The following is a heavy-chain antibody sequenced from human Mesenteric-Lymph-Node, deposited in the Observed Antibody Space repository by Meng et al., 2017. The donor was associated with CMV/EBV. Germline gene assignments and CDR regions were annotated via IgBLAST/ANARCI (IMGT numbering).Heavy chain of an antibody. J-gene: IGHJ6*02. D-gene: IGHD3-3*01. CDR3: ARGRREEFWSGYSFYYYYGIDV. Sequence: GESLMISCAASGTTVSSNYISWVRQAPGKGLEWGSVIYSGGSTYYADSVKGRFTISRDNSTTTLYLQMNSLRAEDTAVYYCARGRREEFWSGYSFYYYYGIDVWGQGTTVTVSS. CDR1: GTTVSSNY. CDR2: IYSGGST. V-gene: IGHV3-66*02.